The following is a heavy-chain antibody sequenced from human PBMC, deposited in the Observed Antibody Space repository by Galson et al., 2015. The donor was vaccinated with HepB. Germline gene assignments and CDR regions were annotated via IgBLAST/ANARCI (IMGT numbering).Heavy chain of an antibody. V-gene: IGHV3-23*01. Sequence: SLRLSCAASGFTFSSYAMSWVRQAPGKGLEWVSAISGSGGSTYYADSVKGRFTISRDNSKNTLYLQMNSLRAEDTAVYYCAKDPVFMVRGVILMEDAFDIWGQGTMVTVSS. D-gene: IGHD3-10*01. CDR2: ISGSGGST. J-gene: IGHJ3*02. CDR3: AKDPVFMVRGVILMEDAFDI. CDR1: GFTFSSYA.